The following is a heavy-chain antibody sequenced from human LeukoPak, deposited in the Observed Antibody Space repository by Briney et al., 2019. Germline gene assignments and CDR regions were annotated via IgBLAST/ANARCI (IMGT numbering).Heavy chain of an antibody. CDR1: GFTFSGYW. CDR2: IKQDGYEK. J-gene: IGHJ4*02. CDR3: ARDKIVGPTTLDY. Sequence: GGSLRLSCAASGFTFSGYWMSWVRQTPEKGLEWVANIKQDGYEKYYVDSVKGRFTISRDNAKNSLYLQMNSLRADDTAVYYCARDKIVGPTTLDYWGQGTLVTVSS. D-gene: IGHD1-26*01. V-gene: IGHV3-7*01.